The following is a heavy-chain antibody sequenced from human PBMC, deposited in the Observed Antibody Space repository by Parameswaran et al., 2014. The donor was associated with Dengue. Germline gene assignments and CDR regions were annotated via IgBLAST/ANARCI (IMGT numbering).Heavy chain of an antibody. CDR2: INWNGGSI. V-gene: IGHV3-20*03. CDR3: ARWGSVYYYYGMDV. J-gene: IGHJ6*02. Sequence: VRQAPGKGLEWVSGINWNGGSIGYADSVKGRFTISRDKDKNFLYLQMNSLRAEDTALYYCARWGSVYYYYGMDVWGQGDHGHRLL. D-gene: IGHD2-8*01.